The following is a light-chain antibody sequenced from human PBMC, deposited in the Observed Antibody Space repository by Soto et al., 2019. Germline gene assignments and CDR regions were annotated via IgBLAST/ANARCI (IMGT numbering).Light chain of an antibody. V-gene: IGLV2-14*03. CDR3: SSFTTSTTLV. CDR1: NSAVGAYNY. CDR2: DVS. Sequence: QSALTQPASVSGSPGQSITISCAGSNSAVGAYNYVSWYQQHPGKAPKLIIFDVSNRPSGVSDRFSASKSGNTASLTISGLQAEDEADYYCSSFTTSTTLVFGGGTKLTVL. J-gene: IGLJ3*02.